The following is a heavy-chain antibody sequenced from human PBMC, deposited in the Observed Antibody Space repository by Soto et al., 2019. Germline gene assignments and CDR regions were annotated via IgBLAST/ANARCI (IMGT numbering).Heavy chain of an antibody. J-gene: IGHJ6*02. CDR1: GFTFSSYA. CDR3: ARSYLAYYYGMDV. CDR2: ISYDGSNK. Sequence: QTGGSLRLSCAASGFTFSSYAMHWVRQAPGKGLEWVAVISYDGSNKYYADSVKGRFTISRDNSKNTLYLQMNSLRAEDTAVYYCARSYLAYYYGMDVWGQGTTVTVSS. V-gene: IGHV3-30-3*01.